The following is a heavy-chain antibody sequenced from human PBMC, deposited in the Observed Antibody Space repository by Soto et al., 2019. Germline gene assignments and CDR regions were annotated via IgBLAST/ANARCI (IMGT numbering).Heavy chain of an antibody. D-gene: IGHD3-10*01. CDR2: IYYSGST. CDR3: ARAGSYRYFDY. CDR1: GGYVSSGGYY. J-gene: IGHJ4*02. V-gene: IGHV4-61*08. Sequence: QVQLQESGPGLVKPSETLSLTCSVSGGYVSSGGYYWSWIRPPPGKGLEWIGCIYYSGSTDYNPSLKSRVTMSLDKSKNQFSLKLNSVTAADTAVYFCARAGSYRYFDYWGQGTLVTVSS.